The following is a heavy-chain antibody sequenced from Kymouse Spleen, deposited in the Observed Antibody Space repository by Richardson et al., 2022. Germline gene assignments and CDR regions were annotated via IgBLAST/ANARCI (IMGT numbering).Heavy chain of an antibody. CDR3: ARGEGFGELLQYYFDY. CDR2: INHSGST. V-gene: IGHV4-34*01. J-gene: IGHJ4*02. Sequence: QVQLQQWGAGLLKPSETLSLTCAVYGGSFSGYYWSWIRQPPGKGLEWIGEINHSGSTNYNPSLKSRVTISVDTSKNQFSLKLSSVTAADTAVYYCARGEGFGELLQYYFDYWGQGTLVTVSS. CDR1: GGSFSGYY. D-gene: IGHD3-10*01.